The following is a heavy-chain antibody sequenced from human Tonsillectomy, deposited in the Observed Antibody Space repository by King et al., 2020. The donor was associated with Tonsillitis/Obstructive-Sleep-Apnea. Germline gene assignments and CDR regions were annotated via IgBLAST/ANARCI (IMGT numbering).Heavy chain of an antibody. CDR3: ARDYGSGTTRYYFDY. CDR1: GESFSGYY. D-gene: IGHD3-10*01. J-gene: IGHJ4*02. V-gene: IGHV4-34*01. Sequence: VQLQQWGAGLLKPSETLSLTCAVYGESFSGYYWSWIRQPPGKGLEWIGEINHSGSTNYNPSLKSRVTISVDTSKNQFSLKLSSVTAADTAVYYCARDYGSGTTRYYFDYWGQGTLVTVSS. CDR2: INHSGST.